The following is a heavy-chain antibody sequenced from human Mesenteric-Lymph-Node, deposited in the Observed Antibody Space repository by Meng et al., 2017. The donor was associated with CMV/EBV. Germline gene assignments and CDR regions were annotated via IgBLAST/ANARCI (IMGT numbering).Heavy chain of an antibody. D-gene: IGHD6-13*01. CDR3: ASSIAAAGSPFDY. CDR2: IYSGGST. J-gene: IGHJ4*02. CDR1: GFTVSSNY. Sequence: GGSLRLSCAASGFTVSSNYMSWVRQAPGKGLEWVSVIYSGGSTYYADSVKGRFTISRDNSKNTLYLQMNSLRAEDTAVYYCASSIAAAGSPFDYWGQGTLVTVSS. V-gene: IGHV3-53*01.